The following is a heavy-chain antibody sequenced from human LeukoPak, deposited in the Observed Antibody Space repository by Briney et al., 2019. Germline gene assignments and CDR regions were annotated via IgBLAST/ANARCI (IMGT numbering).Heavy chain of an antibody. CDR3: ARQSSGYYYGWFDP. J-gene: IGHJ5*02. V-gene: IGHV4-39*01. D-gene: IGHD3-22*01. CDR1: GGSILDSTYY. Sequence: PPETLSLTCTVSGGSILDSTYYWAWIRQPPGKGLEWIATIFYNGNTHYNPSLKSRVTMSVDTVKNQFSLNLNSVTAADTAVYYCARQSSGYYYGWFDPWDQGTLVTVSS. CDR2: IFYNGNT.